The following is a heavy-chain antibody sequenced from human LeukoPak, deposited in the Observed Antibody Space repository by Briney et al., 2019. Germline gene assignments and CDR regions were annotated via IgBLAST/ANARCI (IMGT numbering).Heavy chain of an antibody. Sequence: ESSETLSLTCTVSGDSINSLDLWSWVRQPPGKGLEWIGEMYLSGTTHSNPSVKSRVTISIDKSKNQFSLKLSSVTAADTAVYYCASQIPIFGVVIGSKHFDYWGQGTLVTVSS. CDR3: ASQIPIFGVVIGSKHFDY. D-gene: IGHD3-3*01. J-gene: IGHJ4*02. CDR2: MYLSGTT. V-gene: IGHV4-4*02. CDR1: GDSINSLDL.